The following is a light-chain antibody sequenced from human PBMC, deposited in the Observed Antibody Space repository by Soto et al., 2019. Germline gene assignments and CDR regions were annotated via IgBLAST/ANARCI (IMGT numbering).Light chain of an antibody. CDR1: DGHTNYA. CDR2: IDSDGSH. CDR3: QTWGTAVPWV. J-gene: IGLJ3*02. V-gene: IGLV4-69*01. Sequence: QLVLTQSPSASASLGASVKLTCTLSDGHTNYAIAWHQHQPDKGPRFLMNIDSDGSHDKGDEIPDRFSGSRSGAERYLTISSLQSEDEADYYCQTWGTAVPWVFGGGTKVTVL.